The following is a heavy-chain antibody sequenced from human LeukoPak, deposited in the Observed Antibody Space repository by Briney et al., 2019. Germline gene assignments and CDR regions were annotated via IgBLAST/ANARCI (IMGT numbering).Heavy chain of an antibody. CDR3: ARLSQTPAYYDTSVYYYLGY. D-gene: IGHD3-22*01. V-gene: IGHV1-8*01. Sequence: ASVKVSCKGSGYTFSSYDINWVGQATGQGLEWMGWMNPDTGNSGYAQKFQGRVTMTRDTSISTAYMELSSLRSEDTAVYYCARLSQTPAYYDTSVYYYLGYWGQGTLVTVSS. J-gene: IGHJ4*02. CDR1: GYTFSSYD. CDR2: MNPDTGNS.